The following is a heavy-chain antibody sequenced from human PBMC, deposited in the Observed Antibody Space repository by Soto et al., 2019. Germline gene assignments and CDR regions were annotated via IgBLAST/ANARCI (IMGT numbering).Heavy chain of an antibody. CDR2: ISAYNGNT. Sequence: GASVKVSCKASGYTFTSYGISWVRQAPGQGLEWMGWISAYNGNTNYAQKLQGRVTMTTDTSTSTAYMELRSLRSDDTAVYYCARAGEVTTALDYYYYYYMDVWGKGTTVTVSS. V-gene: IGHV1-18*01. CDR1: GYTFTSYG. D-gene: IGHD4-4*01. J-gene: IGHJ6*03. CDR3: ARAGEVTTALDYYYYYYMDV.